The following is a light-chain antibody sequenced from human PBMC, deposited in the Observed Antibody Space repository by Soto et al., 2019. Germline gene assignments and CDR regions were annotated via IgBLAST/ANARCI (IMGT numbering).Light chain of an antibody. CDR3: ATWDESLGGLYV. CDR2: SND. Sequence: QSVLTQPPSASGAPGQRVTISCSGSDSNVGSTAVNWYQQVPGTAPKLLIYSNDQRPSGVPARFSGSKSGTSASLAISGLQSEDEADYYCATWDESLGGLYVFGAGTKLTVL. J-gene: IGLJ1*01. CDR1: DSNVGSTA. V-gene: IGLV1-44*01.